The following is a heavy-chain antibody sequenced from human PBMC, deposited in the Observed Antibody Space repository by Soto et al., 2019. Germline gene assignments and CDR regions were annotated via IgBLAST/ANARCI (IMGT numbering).Heavy chain of an antibody. Sequence: QVQLQESGPGLVKPSQTLSLTCTVSGGSISSGGYYWSWIRQPPGKGLEWIGYIYYSGSTYYNPSLKSRVAISVDTSKNQFSLKLSSVTAADTAVYYCAREGSGYDHTFFDYWGQGTLVTVSS. V-gene: IGHV4-30-4*01. D-gene: IGHD5-12*01. CDR3: AREGSGYDHTFFDY. J-gene: IGHJ4*02. CDR2: IYYSGST. CDR1: GGSISSGGYY.